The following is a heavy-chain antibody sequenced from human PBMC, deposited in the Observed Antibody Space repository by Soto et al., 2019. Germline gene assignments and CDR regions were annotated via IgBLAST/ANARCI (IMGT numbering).Heavy chain of an antibody. CDR3: ARAITIFGVVISGWFDP. CDR1: GYTFTSYY. D-gene: IGHD3-3*01. Sequence: GASVKVSCKASGYTFTSYYMHWVRQAPGQGLEWMGIINPSGGSTSYAQKFQGRVTMTRDTSTSTVYMELSSLRSEDTAVYYCARAITIFGVVISGWFDPWGQGTLVTVSS. CDR2: INPSGGST. V-gene: IGHV1-46*01. J-gene: IGHJ5*02.